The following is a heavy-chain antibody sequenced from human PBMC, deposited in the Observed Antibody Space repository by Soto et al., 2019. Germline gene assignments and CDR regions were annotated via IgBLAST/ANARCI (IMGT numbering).Heavy chain of an antibody. CDR1: GFTVSTHY. D-gene: IGHD3-16*01. J-gene: IGHJ4*02. V-gene: IGHV3-66*01. CDR2: IYSGGST. Sequence: GGSLRLCCAACGFTVSTHYMTWVRQAPGKGLEWVSVIYSGGSTYYTDSVKGRFTISRDKSKNTVYLQMNNLRAEDTAIYYCARDLRLDYWGQGTLVTVSS. CDR3: ARDLRLDY.